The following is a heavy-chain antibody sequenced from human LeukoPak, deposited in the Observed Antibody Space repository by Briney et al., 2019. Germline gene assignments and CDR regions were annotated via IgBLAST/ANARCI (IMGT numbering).Heavy chain of an antibody. CDR3: AELGITMIGGV. V-gene: IGHV3-11*04. CDR2: ISSSGSTI. CDR1: GFTFSDYY. D-gene: IGHD3-10*02. Sequence: PGGPLTLSCVASGFTFSDYYLRWLRPAPGKGLEGVSYISSSGSTIYYADSVKGRFTISRDNAKNSLYLQMNSLSAEDTAVYYCAELGITMIGGVWGKGTTVTISS. J-gene: IGHJ6*04.